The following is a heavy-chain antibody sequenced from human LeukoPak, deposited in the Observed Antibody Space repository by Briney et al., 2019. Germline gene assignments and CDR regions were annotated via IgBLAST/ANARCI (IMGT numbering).Heavy chain of an antibody. J-gene: IGHJ4*02. Sequence: GGSLRLSCAASRFTFSSYAMSWVRQAPGKGLEWVSGISGSGGGTYYADSVKGRFAISRDNSKNTLSLQMNSLRAEDTAVYYCAKDGYCSSTNCYPAPYRGQGTLVTVSS. CDR1: RFTFSSYA. V-gene: IGHV3-23*01. D-gene: IGHD2-2*01. CDR3: AKDGYCSSTNCYPAPY. CDR2: ISGSGGGT.